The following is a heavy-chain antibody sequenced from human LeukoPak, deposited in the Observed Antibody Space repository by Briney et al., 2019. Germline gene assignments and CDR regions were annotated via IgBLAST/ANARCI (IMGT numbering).Heavy chain of an antibody. J-gene: IGHJ4*02. CDR2: INPNSGDT. CDR1: GYTFTGYY. CDR3: AREQDIGMVSALDY. Sequence: ASVKVSCKPSGYTFTGYYMHWVRQAPGLGLEWMGWINPNSGDTNYAQKFQGRVAMTRDTSISTAYMELSRLRSDDTAVYYCAREQDIGMVSALDYWGQGTLVTVSS. D-gene: IGHD5-18*01. V-gene: IGHV1-2*02.